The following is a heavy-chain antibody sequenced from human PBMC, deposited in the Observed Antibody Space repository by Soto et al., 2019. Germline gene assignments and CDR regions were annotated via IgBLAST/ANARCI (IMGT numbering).Heavy chain of an antibody. CDR1: GFTFSSYA. J-gene: IGHJ4*02. Sequence: GGSLRLSCAASGFTFSSYAMSWVRQAPWKGLEWVSGISGRGDNTYYADSVKGRFTISRDNSKNTLYLQMNSLRAEDTAVYYCAKVDGYTYGYPMNWGQGTLVTVSS. D-gene: IGHD5-18*01. CDR3: AKVDGYTYGYPMN. V-gene: IGHV3-23*01. CDR2: ISGRGDNT.